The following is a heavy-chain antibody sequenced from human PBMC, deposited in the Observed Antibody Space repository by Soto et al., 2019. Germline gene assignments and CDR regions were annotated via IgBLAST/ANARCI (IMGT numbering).Heavy chain of an antibody. V-gene: IGHV3-23*01. CDR1: GFNFKKCA. CDR2: ISCCGGST. D-gene: IGHD6-19*01. CDR3: AKADGEQWLLPHLDK. J-gene: IGHJ4*02. Sequence: EVQLLESGGGVVQPGGSLRLSCVASGFNFKKCAMRWVRQAPGEGLEWVSGISCCGGSTSYADSVKGRFSIARDDSTNTLSLQMNHLRVEDTAQYYCAKADGEQWLLPHLDKWGQGTLVTVS.